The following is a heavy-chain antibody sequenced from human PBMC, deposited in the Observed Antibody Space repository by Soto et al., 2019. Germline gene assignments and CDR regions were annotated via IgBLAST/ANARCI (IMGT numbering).Heavy chain of an antibody. CDR2: IIPILNSP. CDR1: GGTFASYA. CDR3: AREAPYCTSATCPKFYDMDV. Sequence: ASVKVSFKASGGTFASYAITWVRLAPGQGLECLGGIIPILNSPAYAQKFKARVVITADEITNTAYMELNSLRFDDTAVYYCAREAPYCTSATCPKFYDMDVWGQGTTVTVSS. J-gene: IGHJ6*02. D-gene: IGHD2-2*01. V-gene: IGHV1-69*13.